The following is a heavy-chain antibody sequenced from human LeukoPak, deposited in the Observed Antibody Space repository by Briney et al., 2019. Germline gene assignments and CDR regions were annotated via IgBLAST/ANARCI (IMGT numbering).Heavy chain of an antibody. CDR2: IKSKTDGGTI. CDR1: GFTFSNAW. J-gene: IGHJ6*02. Sequence: MSGGSLRLSCVVSGFTFSNAWMNWVRQAPGKGLEWVGRIKSKTDGGTIDYAAPVKGRFTISRDDSKNTLYLQMNSLKTEDTAVYYCTTEGEAGTFGGYYYYGMDVWGQGTTVTVSS. D-gene: IGHD6-19*01. V-gene: IGHV3-15*07. CDR3: TTEGEAGTFGGYYYYGMDV.